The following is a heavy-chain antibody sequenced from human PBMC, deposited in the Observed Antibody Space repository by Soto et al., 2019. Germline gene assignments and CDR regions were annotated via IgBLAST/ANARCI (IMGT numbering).Heavy chain of an antibody. V-gene: IGHV4-34*01. J-gene: IGHJ6*02. Sequence: QVQLQQWGAGLLKPSETLSLTCAVYGGSFSGYYWSWIRQPPGKGLEWIGEINHSGSTNYNPSLKSRVTISVDTSKNQFSLKLSSVTAADTAVYYCARGLRLQYFDGIRGHGGMDVWGQGTTVTVSS. D-gene: IGHD3-9*01. CDR1: GGSFSGYY. CDR2: INHSGST. CDR3: ARGLRLQYFDGIRGHGGMDV.